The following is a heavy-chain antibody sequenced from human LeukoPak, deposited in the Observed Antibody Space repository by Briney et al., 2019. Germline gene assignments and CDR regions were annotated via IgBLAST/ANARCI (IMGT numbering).Heavy chain of an antibody. V-gene: IGHV3-21*01. J-gene: IGHJ3*02. D-gene: IGHD4-17*01. CDR2: ISSSSSYI. CDR3: ASYDYGAFDI. CDR1: GFTFSSYR. Sequence: PWGSLRLSCAASGFTFSSYRMNWVRQAPGKGLEWVSSISSSSSYIYYADSVKGRFTISRDNAKNSLYLQMNSLRAEDTAVYYCASYDYGAFDIWGQGTMVTVSS.